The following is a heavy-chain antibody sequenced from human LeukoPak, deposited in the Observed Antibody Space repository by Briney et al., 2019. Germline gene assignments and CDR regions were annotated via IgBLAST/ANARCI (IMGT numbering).Heavy chain of an antibody. CDR2: IHYSGST. CDR1: GGSISSYY. CDR3: ARGGRVVPAAPRYYYYMDV. V-gene: IGHV4-59*01. J-gene: IGHJ6*03. D-gene: IGHD2-2*01. Sequence: SETLSLTCTVSGGSISSYYWSWIRQPPGKGLEWIGYIHYSGSTNYNPSLKSRVTISVDTSKNQFSLKLSSVTAADTAVYYCARGGRVVPAAPRYYYYMDVWGKGTTVTVSS.